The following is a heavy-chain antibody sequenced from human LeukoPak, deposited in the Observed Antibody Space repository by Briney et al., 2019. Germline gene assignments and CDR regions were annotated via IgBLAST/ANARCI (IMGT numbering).Heavy chain of an antibody. V-gene: IGHV4-39*01. CDR3: ARLKSGVGWFDP. CDR1: GGSISNSSYY. J-gene: IGHJ5*02. Sequence: SETLSLTCTVPGGSISNSSYYWGWIRQPPGKGLEWIGSIYYSGSTYYNPSLKSRVTMSVDTSKNQFSLKLSSVTAPDTAVYCCARLKSGVGWFDPWGQGTLVTLSS. D-gene: IGHD2-8*01. CDR2: IYYSGST.